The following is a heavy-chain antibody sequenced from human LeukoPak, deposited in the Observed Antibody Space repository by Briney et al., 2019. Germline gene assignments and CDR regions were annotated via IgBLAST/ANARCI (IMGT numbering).Heavy chain of an antibody. Sequence: SETLSLTCAVYGGSFSGYYWSWIRQPPGKGLEWIGEIIHSGSTNYNPSLKSRVTISVDTSKNQFSLKLSSVTAADPALYYRPRPPQYHDSSGYSDYWGQGTLVTVSS. V-gene: IGHV4-34*12. CDR1: GGSFSGYY. D-gene: IGHD3-22*01. J-gene: IGHJ4*02. CDR3: PRPPQYHDSSGYSDY. CDR2: IIHSGST.